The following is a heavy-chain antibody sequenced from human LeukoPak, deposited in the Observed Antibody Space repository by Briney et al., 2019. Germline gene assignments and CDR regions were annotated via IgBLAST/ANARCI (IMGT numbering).Heavy chain of an antibody. CDR3: ARDLMGIAYRGAFYY. J-gene: IGHJ4*02. CDR1: GFTFSNYA. D-gene: IGHD6-13*01. Sequence: GGSLSLSCAASGFTFSNYATSWVRQAPGKGLEWVSAISGSGGSTYYADSVKGRFTISRDNAKNSLYLQMNSLRAEDTAVYYCARDLMGIAYRGAFYYWGQGTLVTVSS. V-gene: IGHV3-23*01. CDR2: ISGSGGST.